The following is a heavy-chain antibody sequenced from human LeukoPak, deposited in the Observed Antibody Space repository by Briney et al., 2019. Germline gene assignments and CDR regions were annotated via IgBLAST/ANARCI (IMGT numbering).Heavy chain of an antibody. D-gene: IGHD3-22*01. V-gene: IGHV3-21*01. Sequence: GGSLRLSCAASGFTFSSYWMHWVRQAPGKGLEWVSSISSSSSYIYYADSVKGRFTISRDNAKNSLYLQLNSLRAEDTAVYYCVRGSYYDSSGYYYRWGQGTLVTVSS. CDR2: ISSSSSYI. CDR1: GFTFSSYW. CDR3: VRGSYYDSSGYYYR. J-gene: IGHJ5*02.